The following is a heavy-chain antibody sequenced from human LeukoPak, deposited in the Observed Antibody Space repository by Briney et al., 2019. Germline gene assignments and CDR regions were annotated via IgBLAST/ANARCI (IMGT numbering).Heavy chain of an antibody. J-gene: IGHJ4*02. Sequence: SETLSLTCTVSGGSISSYYWSWIRQPPGKGLEWIGYIYYSGSTNYNPSLKSRVTISVDTSKNQFSLKLSSVTAADTAVYYCAREATFGGVIFFDYWGQGTLVTVSS. D-gene: IGHD3-16*02. CDR1: GGSISSYY. V-gene: IGHV4-59*01. CDR3: AREATFGGVIFFDY. CDR2: IYYSGST.